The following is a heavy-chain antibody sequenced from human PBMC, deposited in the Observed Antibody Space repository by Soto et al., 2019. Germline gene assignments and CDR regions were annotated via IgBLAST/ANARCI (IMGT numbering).Heavy chain of an antibody. D-gene: IGHD2-15*01. J-gene: IGHJ3*02. Sequence: LRLSCAASGFTFSSYGMHWVRQAPGKGLEWVAVIWYDGSNKYYADSVKGRFTISRDNSKNTLYLQMNSLRAEDTAVYYCARDARYCSGGSCYSAFDIWGQGTMVTVSS. V-gene: IGHV3-33*01. CDR2: IWYDGSNK. CDR3: ARDARYCSGGSCYSAFDI. CDR1: GFTFSSYG.